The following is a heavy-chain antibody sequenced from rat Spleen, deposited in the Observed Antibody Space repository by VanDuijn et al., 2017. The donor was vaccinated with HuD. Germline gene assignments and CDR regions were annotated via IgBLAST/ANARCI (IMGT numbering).Heavy chain of an antibody. CDR2: ISYGDSSGHSST. J-gene: IGHJ2*01. Sequence: EVQLVESGGGLVRPGGSLKLSCSVSGFTFSDYGVAWVRQAPTKGLEWVATISYGDSSGHSSTYYRDSLKGRFTISRDNAKSTQYLQMDSLRSEDTATYYCARRHYGYTDYFDYWGQGVMVTVSS. D-gene: IGHD1-9*01. CDR3: ARRHYGYTDYFDY. V-gene: IGHV5-29*01. CDR1: GFTFSDYG.